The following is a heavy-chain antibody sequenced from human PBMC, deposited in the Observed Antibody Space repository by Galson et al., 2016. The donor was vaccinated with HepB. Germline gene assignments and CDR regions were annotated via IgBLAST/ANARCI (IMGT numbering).Heavy chain of an antibody. Sequence: SLRLSCAASTFTFSSFAMSWVRQAPGKGLEWVSSIGHSGGYIYYADSVKGRFTISRDNSNNTLYLQMNSLRAEDTAVYYCARHPDYYDNSGYLVYWGQGTLVTVSS. J-gene: IGHJ4*02. D-gene: IGHD3-22*01. V-gene: IGHV3-23*01. CDR1: TFTFSSFA. CDR2: IGHSGGYI. CDR3: ARHPDYYDNSGYLVY.